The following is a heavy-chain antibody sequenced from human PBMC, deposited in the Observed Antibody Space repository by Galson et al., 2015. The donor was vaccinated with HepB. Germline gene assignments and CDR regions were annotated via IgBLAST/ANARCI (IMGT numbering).Heavy chain of an antibody. CDR1: GVTFSSYG. J-gene: IGHJ6*02. V-gene: IGHV1-69*06. CDR3: ARRDTSSWYRLGKYFYYGMDV. D-gene: IGHD6-13*01. Sequence: SVKVSCKASGVTFSSYGFSWVRQAPGQGLEWMGGIIPMFETTNYAQKFQGRVTITADKSTSTVYMELNSLRSEDTAVYYCARRDTSSWYRLGKYFYYGMDVWGQGTTVTVSS. CDR2: IIPMFETT.